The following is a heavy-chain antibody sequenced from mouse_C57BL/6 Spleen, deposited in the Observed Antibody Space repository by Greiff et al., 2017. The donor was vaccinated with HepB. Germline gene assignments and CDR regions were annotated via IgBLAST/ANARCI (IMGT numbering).Heavy chain of an antibody. CDR2: IHPNSGST. CDR3: ARYYGSSYNY. D-gene: IGHD1-1*01. J-gene: IGHJ2*01. V-gene: IGHV1-64*01. CDR1: GYTFTGYW. Sequence: VQLQQPGAELVKPGASVKLSCKASGYTFTGYWMHWVKQRPGQGLEWIGMIHPNSGSTNYNEKFKSKATLTVDKSSSTAYMQLSSLTSEDSAVYYCARYYGSSYNYWGQGTTLTVSS.